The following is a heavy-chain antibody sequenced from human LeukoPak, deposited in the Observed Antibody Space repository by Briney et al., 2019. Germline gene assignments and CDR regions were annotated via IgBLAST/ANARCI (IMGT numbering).Heavy chain of an antibody. D-gene: IGHD2-8*02. J-gene: IGHJ4*02. CDR3: ARTYWHDY. CDR2: INTDGSST. V-gene: IGHV3-74*01. CDR1: GFTFSSYW. Sequence: PGGSLRLSCAATGFTFSSYWMHSVRQAPGKGLVWVSSINTDGSSTSYADSVKGRFTISRDNVKNMLYLQMNSLRAEDTAVYYCARTYWHDYWGQGTLVTVSS.